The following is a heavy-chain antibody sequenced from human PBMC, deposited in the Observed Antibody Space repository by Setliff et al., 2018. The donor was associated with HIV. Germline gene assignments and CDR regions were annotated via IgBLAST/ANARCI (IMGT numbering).Heavy chain of an antibody. D-gene: IGHD3-22*01. CDR2: IYNSGGT. CDR1: DDSIDSSSYY. CDR3: ARHDYYDSGGFYTLYYFDY. Sequence: SETLSLTCTVSDDSIDSSSYYWGWIRQPPGKGLEWFGSIYNSGGTYYNPSLHGRVTISVDTSKNQFSLRLKSVTAADTAVYYCARHDYYDSGGFYTLYYFDYWGPGTLVTVS. J-gene: IGHJ4*02. V-gene: IGHV4-39*01.